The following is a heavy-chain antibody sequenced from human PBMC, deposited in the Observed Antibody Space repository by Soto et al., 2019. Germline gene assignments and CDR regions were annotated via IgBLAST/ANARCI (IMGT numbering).Heavy chain of an antibody. CDR1: GFTFSNAW. D-gene: IGHD2-15*01. Sequence: GGSLRLSCAASGFTFSNAWMSWVRQAPGKGLEWVGRIKSKTDGGTTDYAAPVKGRFTISRDDSKNTLYLQMNSLKTEDTAVYYCTTVHRGGVENAFDIWGQGTMVTVSS. CDR2: IKSKTDGGTT. CDR3: TTVHRGGVENAFDI. J-gene: IGHJ3*02. V-gene: IGHV3-15*01.